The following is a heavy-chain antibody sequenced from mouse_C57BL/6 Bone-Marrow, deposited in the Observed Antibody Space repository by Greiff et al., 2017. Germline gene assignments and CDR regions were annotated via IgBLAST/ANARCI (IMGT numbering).Heavy chain of an antibody. D-gene: IGHD1-1*01. J-gene: IGHJ2*01. CDR1: GFTFSDYY. Sequence: DVMLVESGGGLVQPGGSLKLSCAASGFTFSDYYMYWVRQTPEKRLEWVAYISNGGGSTYYPDTVKGRFTISRDNAKNTLYLQMSRLKSEDTAMYYCARLYYYGSRTYYFDYWGQGTTRTVSS. CDR3: ARLYYYGSRTYYFDY. CDR2: ISNGGGST. V-gene: IGHV5-12*01.